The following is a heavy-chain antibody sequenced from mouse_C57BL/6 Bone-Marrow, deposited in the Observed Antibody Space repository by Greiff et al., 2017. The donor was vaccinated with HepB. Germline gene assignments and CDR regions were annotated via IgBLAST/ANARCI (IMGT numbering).Heavy chain of an antibody. CDR3: ARIGTGYYFDY. CDR1: GYSFTGYY. V-gene: IGHV1-42*01. Sequence: VQLQQSGPELVKPGASVKISCKASGYSFTGYYMNWVKQSPEKSLEWIGEINPSTGGTTYNQKFKAKATLTVDKSSSTAYMQLKILTSEDSAVYYGARIGTGYYFDYWGQGTTLTVSS. CDR2: INPSTGGT. J-gene: IGHJ2*01. D-gene: IGHD4-1*01.